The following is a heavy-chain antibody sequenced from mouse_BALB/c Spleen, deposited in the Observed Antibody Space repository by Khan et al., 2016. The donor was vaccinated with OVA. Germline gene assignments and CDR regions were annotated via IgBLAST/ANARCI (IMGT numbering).Heavy chain of an antibody. J-gene: IGHJ4*01. Sequence: QIQLVQSGPDLKKPGETVQISCKASGFTFTNYGMNWVKRAPGKGLKWMGWINTYTGEPTFADDFKGRFAFSLETSASTAYLQINSLKNEDTATYFCARVGYNGTMDCWGQGTSVTVSS. D-gene: IGHD2-14*01. CDR3: ARVGYNGTMDC. V-gene: IGHV9-3-1*01. CDR1: GFTFTNYG. CDR2: INTYTGEP.